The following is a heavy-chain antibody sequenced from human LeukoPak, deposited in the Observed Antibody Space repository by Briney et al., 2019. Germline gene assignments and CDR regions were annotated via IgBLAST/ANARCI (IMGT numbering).Heavy chain of an antibody. D-gene: IGHD6-13*01. CDR3: ARSLLPHGIAAAGIGAFDI. J-gene: IGHJ3*02. CDR2: IYYSGST. Sequence: SETLSLTCTVSGGSISSYYWSWIRQPPGKGLEWIGYIYYSGSTNYNPSLKSRVTISVDTSKNQFPLKLSSVTAADTAVYYCARSLLPHGIAAAGIGAFDIWGQGTMVTVSS. V-gene: IGHV4-59*01. CDR1: GGSISSYY.